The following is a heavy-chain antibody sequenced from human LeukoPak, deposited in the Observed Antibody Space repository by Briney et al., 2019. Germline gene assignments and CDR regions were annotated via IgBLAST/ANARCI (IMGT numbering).Heavy chain of an antibody. V-gene: IGHV5-51*01. CDR2: IYPGDSET. CDR3: ARRWLVDAFDI. J-gene: IGHJ3*02. CDR1: GYSFTSYW. Sequence: GESLKISCKGSGYSFTSYWIGWVRQMPGKGLEWKGIIYPGDSETRYSPSFQGQVTISADKSISTAYLQWSSLKASDTAMYYCARRWLVDAFDIWGQGTMVTVSS. D-gene: IGHD6-19*01.